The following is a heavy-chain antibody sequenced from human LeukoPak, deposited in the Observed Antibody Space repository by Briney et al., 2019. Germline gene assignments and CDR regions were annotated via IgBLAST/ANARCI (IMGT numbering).Heavy chain of an antibody. J-gene: IGHJ4*02. V-gene: IGHV3-7*01. CDR2: INEDGGER. Sequence: GGSLRLPCAASGFTLSRYWMSWVRQAPGKGLEWVANINEDGGERRYVDTVKGRFTISRDNAKNSLYLQMNSLRAEDTAVYYCARGGNLENWGRGTLVTVSS. CDR3: ARGGNLEN. D-gene: IGHD1-14*01. CDR1: GFTLSRYW.